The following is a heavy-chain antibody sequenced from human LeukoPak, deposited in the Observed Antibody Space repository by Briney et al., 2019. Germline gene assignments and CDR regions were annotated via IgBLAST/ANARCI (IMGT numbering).Heavy chain of an antibody. V-gene: IGHV3-7*01. D-gene: IGHD3-10*01. CDR1: GFTFSSYW. CDR3: ASRGGDSGSYYNWFDP. Sequence: GGSLRLSCAASGFTFSSYWMSWVRQAPGKGLEWVANIKQDGSEKYYVDSVKGRFTISRDNAKNSLYLHMNSLRAEDTAVYYCASRGGDSGSYYNWFDPWGQGTLVTVSS. CDR2: IKQDGSEK. J-gene: IGHJ5*02.